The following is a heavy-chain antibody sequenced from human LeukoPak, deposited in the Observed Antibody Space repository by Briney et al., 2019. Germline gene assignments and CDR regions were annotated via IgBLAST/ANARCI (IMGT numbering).Heavy chain of an antibody. CDR3: ARGLRTNYYYYMDV. CDR2: IYYSGST. J-gene: IGHJ6*03. V-gene: IGHV4-61*05. CDR1: GGSISSSSYY. D-gene: IGHD2-2*01. Sequence: SETLSLTCTVSGGSISSSSYYWGWMRQPPGKGLEWIVYIYYSGSTNYNPSLKSRVTISVDTSKNQFSLKLSPVTAADTAVYYCARGLRTNYYYYMDVWGKGTTVTVSS.